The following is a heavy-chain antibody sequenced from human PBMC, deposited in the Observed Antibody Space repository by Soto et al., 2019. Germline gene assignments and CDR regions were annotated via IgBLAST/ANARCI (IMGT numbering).Heavy chain of an antibody. CDR1: GYTFTGYY. CDR3: ARDLAKGGGSAGFDY. J-gene: IGHJ4*02. CDR2: INPNSGGT. Sequence: QVQLVQSGAEVKKPGASVKVSCKASGYTFTGYYIHWVRQAPGQGLEWMGWINPNSGGTKYPQKFPGRVTMTRDTSISTVYMSLTGLKSDDTAVYFCARDLAKGGGSAGFDYWGQGTLVAVSS. V-gene: IGHV1-2*02. D-gene: IGHD2-15*01.